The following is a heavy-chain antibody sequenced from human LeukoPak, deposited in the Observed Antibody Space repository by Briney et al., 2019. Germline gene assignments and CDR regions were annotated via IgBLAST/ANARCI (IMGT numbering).Heavy chain of an antibody. V-gene: IGHV3-30*04. CDR3: ARDQGYCSSTSCWSWFDP. J-gene: IGHJ5*02. CDR1: GFTFSSYA. D-gene: IGHD2-2*01. CDR2: ISYDGNNK. Sequence: PGRSLRLSCAASGFTFSSYAMHWVRQAPGKGLEWVAVISYDGNNKYYADSVKGRFTISRDNSKNTLYLQMNSLRAEDTAVYYCARDQGYCSSTSCWSWFDPWGQGTLVTVSS.